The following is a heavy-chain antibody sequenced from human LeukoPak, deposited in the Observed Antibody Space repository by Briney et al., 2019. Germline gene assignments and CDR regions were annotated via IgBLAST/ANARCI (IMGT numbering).Heavy chain of an antibody. D-gene: IGHD1-26*01. CDR1: GGSISSYY. J-gene: IGHJ6*02. V-gene: IGHV4-59*08. Sequence: SETLSLTCTVSGGSISSYYWSWIRQPPGKGLEWIGYIYYSGSTNYNPSLKSRVTISVDTSKNQFSLKLSSVTAADTAVYYCARLGKHYYYYGMDVWGQGTTVTVSS. CDR3: ARLGKHYYYYGMDV. CDR2: IYYSGST.